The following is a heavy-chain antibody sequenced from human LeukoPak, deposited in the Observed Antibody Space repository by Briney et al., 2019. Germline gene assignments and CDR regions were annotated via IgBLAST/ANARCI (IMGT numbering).Heavy chain of an antibody. D-gene: IGHD2-15*01. CDR2: IYPGDSDT. Sequence: GKSLKISCKGSGYSFTSYWIGWVGQMPGKGLEWMEMIYPGDSDTRYSPSFQGQVTISADKSISTAYLQWSSLKASDTAMYYCARRVCSGGSCYSSNFDYWGQGTLVTVSS. CDR3: ARRVCSGGSCYSSNFDY. V-gene: IGHV5-51*01. J-gene: IGHJ4*02. CDR1: GYSFTSYW.